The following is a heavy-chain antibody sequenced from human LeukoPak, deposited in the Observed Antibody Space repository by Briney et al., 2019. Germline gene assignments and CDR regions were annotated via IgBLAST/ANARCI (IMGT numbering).Heavy chain of an antibody. CDR1: GFTFSSYA. CDR3: ARLQDDSSGYYSPEDY. CDR2: ISGSGGST. V-gene: IGHV3-23*01. J-gene: IGHJ4*02. Sequence: GGSPRLSCAASGFTFSSYAMSWVRQAPGKGLEWVSAISGSGGSTYYADSVKGRFTISRDNSKNTLYLQMNSLRAEDTAVYYCARLQDDSSGYYSPEDYWGQGTLVTVSS. D-gene: IGHD3-22*01.